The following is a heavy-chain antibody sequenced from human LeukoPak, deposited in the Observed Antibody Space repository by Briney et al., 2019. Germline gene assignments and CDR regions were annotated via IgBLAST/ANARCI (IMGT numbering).Heavy chain of an antibody. CDR3: AKASWVSTTDAVR. Sequence: GGSLRLSCAASGFISSFAMSWVRQGPARGLEWVSSIRSNGETFYADSVKGRLTLSSDRSRNMVHLQLNNLRVEDTTIYYCAKASWVSTTDAVRWGGGTLVTVSS. CDR2: IRSNGET. J-gene: IGHJ2*01. D-gene: IGHD6-13*01. CDR1: GFISSFA. V-gene: IGHV3-23*01.